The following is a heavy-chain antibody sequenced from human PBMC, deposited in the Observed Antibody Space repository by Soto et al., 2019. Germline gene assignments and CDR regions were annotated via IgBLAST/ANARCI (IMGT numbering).Heavy chain of an antibody. Sequence: QVQLQESGPGLVKPSQTLSLTCTVSGGSISSGGYYWSWIRQHPGKGLEWIGYIYYSGSTYYNPSLKSXXTXSXXTPKTHFSLQLSSVTAADTAVYYCAREATCVGFDYWCQGTLVTVSS. CDR3: AREATCVGFDY. J-gene: IGHJ4*02. CDR2: IYYSGST. V-gene: IGHV4-31*03. D-gene: IGHD1-26*01. CDR1: GGSISSGGYY.